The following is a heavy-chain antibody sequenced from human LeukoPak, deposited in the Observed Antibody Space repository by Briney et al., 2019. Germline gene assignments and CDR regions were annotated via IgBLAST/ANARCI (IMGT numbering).Heavy chain of an antibody. CDR1: GGSFSGYY. J-gene: IGHJ4*02. CDR3: AIFNRDTAMVYSDY. V-gene: IGHV4-34*01. Sequence: PSETLSLTCAVYGGSFSGYYWSWIRQPPGKGLEWIGEINHSGSTNYNPSLKSRVTISVDTSKSQFSLKLSSVTAADTAVYYCAIFNRDTAMVYSDYWGQGTLVTVSS. CDR2: INHSGST. D-gene: IGHD5-18*01.